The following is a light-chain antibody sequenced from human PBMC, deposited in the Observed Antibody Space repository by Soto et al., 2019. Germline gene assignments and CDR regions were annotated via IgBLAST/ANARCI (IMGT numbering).Light chain of an antibody. CDR2: AVT. J-gene: IGLJ2*01. CDR3: TSHSGSRTVV. V-gene: IGLV2-14*03. Sequence: QSAPTQPASVSGSPGQSITISCTGTSSDIGLNNYVSWYQQHPGKAPALIIYAVTYRPSGVSSRFSGSKSGDTASLTISGLRTEDEADYYCTSHSGSRTVVFGGGTKVTVL. CDR1: SSDIGLNNY.